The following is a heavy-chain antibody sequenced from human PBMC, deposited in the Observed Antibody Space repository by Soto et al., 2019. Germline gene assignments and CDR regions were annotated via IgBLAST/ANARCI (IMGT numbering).Heavy chain of an antibody. CDR3: AKQPYYDFWSGYNYGMDF. D-gene: IGHD3-3*01. CDR2: ISGSGGST. CDR1: GFTFSNYA. V-gene: IGHV3-23*01. Sequence: EVQLLESGGGLVQPGGSLRLSCAASGFTFSNYAMSWVRQAPGEGLEWVSGISGSGGSTYYADSVKGRFTISRDNSKNPLYLQMNSLRAEDTAVYYCAKQPYYDFWSGYNYGMDFWGQGTTVTVS. J-gene: IGHJ6*02.